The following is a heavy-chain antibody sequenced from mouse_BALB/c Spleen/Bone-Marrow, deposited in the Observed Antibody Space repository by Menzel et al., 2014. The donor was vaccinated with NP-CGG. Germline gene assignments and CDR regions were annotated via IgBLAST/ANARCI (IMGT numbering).Heavy chain of an antibody. CDR1: GYTFTSYW. Sequence: QVHVKQSGAELVRPGASVKVSCKASGYTFTSYWINWVKQRPGQGLEWIGNIYPSDSYTNYNQNFKDKATLTVDKSSSPAHMQRRSPPSQDSAVYYSIRQYGIYYAMYYSGQGTPVSPSS. CDR2: IYPSDSYT. D-gene: IGHD2-10*02. CDR3: IRQYGIYYAMYY. J-gene: IGHJ4*01. V-gene: IGHV1-69*02.